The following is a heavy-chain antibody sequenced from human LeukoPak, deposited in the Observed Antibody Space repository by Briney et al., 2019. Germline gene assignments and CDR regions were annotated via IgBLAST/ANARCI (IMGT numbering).Heavy chain of an antibody. CDR3: ARIAARHYYYYMDV. D-gene: IGHD6-6*01. CDR2: INHSGST. Sequence: SETLSLTCAVYGGSFSGYYWSWIRQPPGKGLEWIGEINHSGSTNYNPSLKSRVTIPVDTSKNQFSLKLSSVTAADTAVYYCARIAARHYYYYMDVWGKGTTVTVSS. CDR1: GGSFSGYY. V-gene: IGHV4-34*01. J-gene: IGHJ6*03.